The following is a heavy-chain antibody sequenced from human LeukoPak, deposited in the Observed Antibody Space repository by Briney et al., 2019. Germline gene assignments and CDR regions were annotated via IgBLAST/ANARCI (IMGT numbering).Heavy chain of an antibody. J-gene: IGHJ4*02. V-gene: IGHV1-2*02. CDR3: ARQVNSAASFDY. D-gene: IGHD2-2*01. CDR1: GYTFTGYY. CDR2: INPNSGGT. Sequence: ASVKVSCKASGYTFTGYYMHWVRQAPGQGLEWMGWINPNSGGTNYAQKFQGRVTMTRDTSISTAYMELSRPRSDDTAVYYCARQVNSAASFDYWGQGTLVTVSS.